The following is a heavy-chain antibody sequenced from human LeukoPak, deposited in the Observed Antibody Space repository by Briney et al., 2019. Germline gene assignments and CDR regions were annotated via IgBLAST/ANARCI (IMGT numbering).Heavy chain of an antibody. Sequence: PGGSLRLSCAASGFTFSSYGMHWVRQAPGKGLEWVAFIRYDGSNKYYADSVKGRFTISRDNSKNTLYLQMNSLRAEDTAVYYCAKQGTRWNTLGYFDYWGQGTLVTVSS. CDR2: IRYDGSNK. CDR3: AKQGTRWNTLGYFDY. V-gene: IGHV3-30*02. J-gene: IGHJ4*02. CDR1: GFTFSSYG. D-gene: IGHD1/OR15-1a*01.